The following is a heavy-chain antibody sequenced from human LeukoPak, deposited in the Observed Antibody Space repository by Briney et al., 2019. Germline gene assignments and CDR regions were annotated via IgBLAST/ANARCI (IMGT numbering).Heavy chain of an antibody. CDR3: TTDWLVGAPYFDY. J-gene: IGHJ4*02. CDR1: GFTFSNAW. Sequence: GSLRLSCAASGFTFSNAWMSWVCQAPGKGLEWVGRIKSKTDGGTTDYAAPVKGRFTISRDDSKNTLYLQMNSLKTEDTAVYYCTTDWLVGAPYFDYWGQGTLVTVSS. D-gene: IGHD1-26*01. CDR2: IKSKTDGGTT. V-gene: IGHV3-15*01.